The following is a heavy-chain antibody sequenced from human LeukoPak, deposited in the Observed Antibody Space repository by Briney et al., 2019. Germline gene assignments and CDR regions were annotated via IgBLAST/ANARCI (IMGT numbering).Heavy chain of an antibody. J-gene: IGHJ3*02. V-gene: IGHV4-39*07. Sequence: PSETLSLTCTVSGGSISSSSYYWGWIRQPPGKGLEWIGNIYDSGSAYYNPSLKSRVTISVDTSRNQFSLKLSSVTAADTAVYYCARESGRYYYDSSDAAFDIWGQGTMVTVSS. CDR1: GGSISSSSYY. CDR2: IYDSGSA. D-gene: IGHD3-22*01. CDR3: ARESGRYYYDSSDAAFDI.